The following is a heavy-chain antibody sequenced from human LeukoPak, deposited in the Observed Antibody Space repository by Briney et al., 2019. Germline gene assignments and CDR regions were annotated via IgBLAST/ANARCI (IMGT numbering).Heavy chain of an antibody. CDR1: GGSISSGSYY. CDR2: IYTSGST. V-gene: IGHV4-61*09. Sequence: PSQTLSLTCTVSGGSISSGSYYWSWIRQPAGKGLEWIGHIYTSGSTKYNPSLKSRVTISVDTSKNQFSLKVRSVTAADTAVYYCARHRPSGSYSLGAGGSFDYWGQGTLVTVSS. D-gene: IGHD1-26*01. CDR3: ARHRPSGSYSLGAGGSFDY. J-gene: IGHJ4*02.